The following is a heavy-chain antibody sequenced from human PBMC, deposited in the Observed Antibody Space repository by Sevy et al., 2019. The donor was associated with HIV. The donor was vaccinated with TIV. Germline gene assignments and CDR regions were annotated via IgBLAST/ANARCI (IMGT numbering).Heavy chain of an antibody. CDR1: GYIFENYD. CDR3: ARGRAPDSGKYSFNY. D-gene: IGHD1-26*01. J-gene: IGHJ4*02. Sequence: ASVKVSFKASGYIFENYDITWVRQAPGRGLEWMGWIAPYNGDTSSPQKFQGRVTMTTDRSTRTAYMELNSLTSDDAGVYYCARGRAPDSGKYSFNYWGQGTLVTVSS. V-gene: IGHV1-18*01. CDR2: IAPYNGDT.